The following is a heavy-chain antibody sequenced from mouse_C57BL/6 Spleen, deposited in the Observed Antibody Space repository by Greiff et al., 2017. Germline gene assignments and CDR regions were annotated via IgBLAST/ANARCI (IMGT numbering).Heavy chain of an antibody. CDR2: ISYDGSN. V-gene: IGHV3-6*01. Sequence: VQLKESGPGLVKPSQSLSLTCSVTGYSITSGYYWNWIRQFPGNKLEWMGYISYDGSNNYNPSLKNRISITRDTSKNQFFLKLISVTTEDTARYYCESYYGSSSYYYAMDYWGQGTSVTVSS. D-gene: IGHD1-1*01. CDR1: GYSITSGYY. CDR3: ESYYGSSSYYYAMDY. J-gene: IGHJ4*01.